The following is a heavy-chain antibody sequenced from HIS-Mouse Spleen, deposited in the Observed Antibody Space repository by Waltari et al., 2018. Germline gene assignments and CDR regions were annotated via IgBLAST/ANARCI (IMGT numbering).Heavy chain of an antibody. J-gene: IGHJ3*02. D-gene: IGHD1-26*01. Sequence: EVQLVESGGGWVQPGRSLRLSCASSGFTCDAQALHWVRQAPGKVLGWVSGISWNSGSIGYADSVKGRFTISRDNAKNSLYLQMNSLRAEDTALYYCEKDLRSRYSGSSRLLNAFDIWGQGTMVTVSS. CDR2: ISWNSGSI. CDR3: EKDLRSRYSGSSRLLNAFDI. V-gene: IGHV3-9*01. CDR1: GFTCDAQA.